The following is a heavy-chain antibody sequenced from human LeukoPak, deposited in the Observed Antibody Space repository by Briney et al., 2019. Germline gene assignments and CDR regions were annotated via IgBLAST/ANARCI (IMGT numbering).Heavy chain of an antibody. CDR1: GFTFSTYE. Sequence: PGGSLRLSCAASGFTFSTYEMNWVRQAPGKGLEWVSYINSGGDNIYYADSVKGRFTISRDNSKNTLYLQMNSLRAEDTAVYYCAKAPWFGEHFDYWGQGTLVTVSS. CDR2: INSGGDNI. V-gene: IGHV3-48*03. CDR3: AKAPWFGEHFDY. J-gene: IGHJ4*02. D-gene: IGHD3-10*01.